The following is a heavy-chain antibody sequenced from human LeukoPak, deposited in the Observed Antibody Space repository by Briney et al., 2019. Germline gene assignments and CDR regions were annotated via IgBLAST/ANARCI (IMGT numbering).Heavy chain of an antibody. CDR2: IYYSGST. Sequence: KPSETLSLTCTVSGGSISSYYWSWIRQPPGKGLEWIGYIYYSGSTNYNPSLKSRVTISVDTSKNQFSLKLSSVTAADTAVYYCTRGRFGELFRFAYDYWGQGTLVTVSS. D-gene: IGHD3-10*01. J-gene: IGHJ4*02. V-gene: IGHV4-59*01. CDR1: GGSISSYY. CDR3: TRGRFGELFRFAYDY.